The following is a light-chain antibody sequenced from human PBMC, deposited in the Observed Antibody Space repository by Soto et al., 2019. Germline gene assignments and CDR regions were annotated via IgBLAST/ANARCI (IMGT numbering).Light chain of an antibody. J-gene: IGKJ4*01. Sequence: DIQMTQSPSAMSASVGDRVTITCRASQDINNHLAWFQQKPGKVPKRLIYAVSTLQSGVPSRFSGSGSGTEFTLTISSLQPEDFATYYCLQHEDYPLTFGGGSKVDIK. CDR2: AVS. CDR3: LQHEDYPLT. CDR1: QDINNH. V-gene: IGKV1-17*03.